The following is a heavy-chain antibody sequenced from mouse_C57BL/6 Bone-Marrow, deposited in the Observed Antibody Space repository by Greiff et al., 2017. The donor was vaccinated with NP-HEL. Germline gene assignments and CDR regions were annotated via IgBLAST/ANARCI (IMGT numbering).Heavy chain of an antibody. Sequence: VQLQESGAELARPGASVKMSCKASGYTFTSYTMHWVKQRPGQGLEWIGYINPSSGYTKYNQKFKDKATLTADKSSSTAYMQLSSLTSEDSAVYYCARLDYSNPYYAMDYWGQGTSVTVSS. V-gene: IGHV1-4*01. CDR1: GYTFTSYT. J-gene: IGHJ4*01. CDR2: INPSSGYT. D-gene: IGHD2-5*01. CDR3: ARLDYSNPYYAMDY.